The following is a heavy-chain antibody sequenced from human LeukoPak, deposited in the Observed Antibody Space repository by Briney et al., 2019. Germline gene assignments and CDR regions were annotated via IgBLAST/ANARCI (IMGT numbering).Heavy chain of an antibody. V-gene: IGHV4-59*01. J-gene: IGHJ2*01. CDR3: ARGRTRDYWYFDL. D-gene: IGHD5-24*01. CDR2: IYYSGST. Sequence: SETLSLTCTVSGGSISSYYWSWIRQPPGKGLEWIGYIYYSGSTNYNPSLKSRVTISVDTSKNQFSLKPSSVTAADTAVYYCARGRTRDYWYFDLWGRGTLVTVSS. CDR1: GGSISSYY.